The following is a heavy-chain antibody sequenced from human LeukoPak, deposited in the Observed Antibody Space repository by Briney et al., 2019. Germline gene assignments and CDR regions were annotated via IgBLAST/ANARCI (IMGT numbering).Heavy chain of an antibody. V-gene: IGHV4-39*07. Sequence: PSETLSLTCSVSGGSISSNNYYWGWIRQPPGKGLEWIGEINHSGSTNYNPSLKSRVTISVNTSKNQFSLKLSSVTAADTAVYYCARRYAYYYYGMDVWGQGTTVTVSS. CDR2: INHSGST. D-gene: IGHD3-16*01. J-gene: IGHJ6*02. CDR3: ARRYAYYYYGMDV. CDR1: GGSISSNNYY.